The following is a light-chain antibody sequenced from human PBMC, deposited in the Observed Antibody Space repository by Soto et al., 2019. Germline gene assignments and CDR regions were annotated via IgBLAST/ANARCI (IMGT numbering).Light chain of an antibody. J-gene: IGLJ3*02. CDR1: SSNIGRNT. V-gene: IGLV1-44*01. CDR2: SNN. Sequence: QSALTQPPSASGTPGQRVTISCSGSSSNIGRNTVNWYQQLPGTAPKLLIYSNNVRPSGVPDRFSGSNSGTSASLAISGLQSEDEADYYCAAWDDSLNGWVFGGGTKVTVL. CDR3: AAWDDSLNGWV.